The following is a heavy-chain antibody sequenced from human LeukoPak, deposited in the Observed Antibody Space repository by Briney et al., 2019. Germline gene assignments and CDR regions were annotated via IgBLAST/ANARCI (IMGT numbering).Heavy chain of an antibody. V-gene: IGHV4-4*02. CDR2: MYLSGTT. CDR1: GDSINSLDL. D-gene: IGHD3-22*01. CDR3: AGLVGRYSSGLYYYYFDY. Sequence: SETLSPTCTVSGDSINSLDLWSWVRQPPGKGLEWIGEMYLSGTTHSNPSVKSRVTISIDKSKNQFFLNLSSVTAADTAVYYCAGLVGRYSSGLYYYYFDYWGQGNLVTVSS. J-gene: IGHJ4*02.